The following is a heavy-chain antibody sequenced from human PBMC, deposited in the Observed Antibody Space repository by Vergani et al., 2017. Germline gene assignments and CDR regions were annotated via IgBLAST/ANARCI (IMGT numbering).Heavy chain of an antibody. D-gene: IGHD6-19*01. CDR1: GASIRSSNYY. V-gene: IGHV4-39*01. Sequence: QLQLQESGPGLVKPSATLSLTCSVSGASIRSSNYYWGWIRQPPGKGLEWIASIYYSGSTYYKPSLKSRVTISVDTSKHQFSLKLSSVTAADTAVYVCARHSTVEWLVKLGWIDPWGQGILVTVSS. CDR3: ARHSTVEWLVKLGWIDP. J-gene: IGHJ5*02. CDR2: IYYSGST.